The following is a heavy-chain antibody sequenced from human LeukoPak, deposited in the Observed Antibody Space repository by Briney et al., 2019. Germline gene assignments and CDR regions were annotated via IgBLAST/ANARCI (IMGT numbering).Heavy chain of an antibody. D-gene: IGHD5-12*01. Sequence: PGGSLRLSCSTSGFTFSNYAMTWVRQAPGKGLEGVPAISGGGGSTYYADSVKGRFAISRDNYKNTLYLQVSILGVEDTAVYYCARDQGTGYDFDAFDIWGHGTMVTVSS. V-gene: IGHV3-23*01. CDR3: ARDQGTGYDFDAFDI. CDR2: ISGGGGST. CDR1: GFTFSNYA. J-gene: IGHJ3*02.